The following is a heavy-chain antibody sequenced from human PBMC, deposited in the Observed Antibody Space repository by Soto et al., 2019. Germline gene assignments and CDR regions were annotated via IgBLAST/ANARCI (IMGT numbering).Heavy chain of an antibody. Sequence: LRHACAASGFSFGRNAMRWVRQASGKGLEWVSAISGSGGSTYYADSVKGRFTISRDNSKNTLYLQMNSLRAEDTAVYYCAKWGVVVPCAIRDQASFYYCGQRTLVTGSS. D-gene: IGHD2-2*02. CDR3: AKWGVVVPCAIRDQASFYY. CDR2: ISGSGGST. J-gene: IGHJ4*02. V-gene: IGHV3-23*01. CDR1: GFSFGRNA.